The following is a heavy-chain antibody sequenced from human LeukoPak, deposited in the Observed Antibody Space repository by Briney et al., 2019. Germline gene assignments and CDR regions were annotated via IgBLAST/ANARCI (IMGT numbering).Heavy chain of an antibody. D-gene: IGHD2-8*01. Sequence: GGSLRLSCAASGFTFSSYSMNWVRQAPGKGLEWVSAISGSGGSTYYADSVKGRFTISRDNSKSTLYLQMSSLSAEDTAVYYCAKQPYCTNGVCYLRYYFDYWGQGTLVTVSS. CDR1: GFTFSSYS. V-gene: IGHV3-23*01. J-gene: IGHJ4*02. CDR3: AKQPYCTNGVCYLRYYFDY. CDR2: ISGSGGST.